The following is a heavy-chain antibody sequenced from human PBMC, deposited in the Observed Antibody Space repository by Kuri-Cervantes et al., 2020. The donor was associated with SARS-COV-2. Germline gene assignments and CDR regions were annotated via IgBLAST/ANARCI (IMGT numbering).Heavy chain of an antibody. D-gene: IGHD6-13*01. Sequence: GGSLRLSCAASGFTFSSYAMSWIRQAPGKGLEWVSYISSSGSTIYYADSVKGRFTISRDNAKNSLYLQMNSLRAEDTAVYYCARERGSSWYSSKAFDIWGQGTMVTVSS. V-gene: IGHV3-11*04. J-gene: IGHJ3*02. CDR1: GFTFSSYA. CDR3: ARERGSSWYSSKAFDI. CDR2: ISSSGSTI.